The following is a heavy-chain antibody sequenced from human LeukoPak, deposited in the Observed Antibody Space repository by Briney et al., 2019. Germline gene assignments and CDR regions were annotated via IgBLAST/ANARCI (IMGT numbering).Heavy chain of an antibody. CDR1: GYTFSSYD. Sequence: ASVKVSCKASGYTFSSYDINWVRQATGQGLEWMEWMNPNSVNTGYAQKFQGRVTMTRNTSISTAYMELSSLRFEDTAVYYCARGVAVAGRYGMDVWGQGTTVTVSS. CDR3: ARGVAVAGRYGMDV. D-gene: IGHD6-19*01. V-gene: IGHV1-8*01. CDR2: MNPNSVNT. J-gene: IGHJ6*02.